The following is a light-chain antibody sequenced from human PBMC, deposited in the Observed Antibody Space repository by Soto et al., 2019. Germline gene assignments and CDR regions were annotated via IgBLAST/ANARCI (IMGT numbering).Light chain of an antibody. CDR1: QSVSSY. Sequence: EIVLTQSPATLSFSPGERATLSCRASQSVSSYLAWYQQKPGQAPRLLIYDASNRATGIPARFSGSGSGTDLTLTISSLEPEDFAVYYCQQRSNWPPITFGQGTRLEIK. V-gene: IGKV3-11*01. CDR3: QQRSNWPPIT. J-gene: IGKJ5*01. CDR2: DAS.